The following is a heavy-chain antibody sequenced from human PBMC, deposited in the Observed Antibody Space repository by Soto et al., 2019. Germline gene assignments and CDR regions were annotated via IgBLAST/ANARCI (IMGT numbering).Heavy chain of an antibody. V-gene: IGHV4-39*01. CDR1: GGSICSSTAD. Sequence: PSHTLFLTCTFSGGSICSSTADWAWVRQPPGKGLEWVASIYDGGISHYHPYLRSRVTISVDTSKNHLSLKLSSVTAADTAVYYCARHSSGSRHPGFDYWGQGTLVTVSS. CDR3: ARHSSGSRHPGFDY. D-gene: IGHD1-26*01. CDR2: IYDGGIS. J-gene: IGHJ4*02.